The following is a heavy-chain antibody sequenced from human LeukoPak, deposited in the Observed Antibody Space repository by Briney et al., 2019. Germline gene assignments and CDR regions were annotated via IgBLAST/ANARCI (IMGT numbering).Heavy chain of an antibody. D-gene: IGHD6-19*01. J-gene: IGHJ4*02. CDR1: GGSISSGGYS. CDR3: ARGVIAVAGPPTFDY. V-gene: IGHV4-30-2*01. CDR2: IYYSGST. Sequence: PSQTLSLTCAVSGGSISSGGYSWSWIRQPPGKGLEWIGYIYYSGSTYYNPSLKSRVTISVDRSKNQFSLKLSSVTAADTAVYYCARGVIAVAGPPTFDYWGQGTLVTVSS.